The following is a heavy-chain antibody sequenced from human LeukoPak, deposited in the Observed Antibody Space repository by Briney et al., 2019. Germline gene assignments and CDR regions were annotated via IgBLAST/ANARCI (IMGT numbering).Heavy chain of an antibody. D-gene: IGHD1-14*01. CDR1: GYTFTGYY. CDR2: INPNSGGT. J-gene: IGHJ3*02. CDR3: ASCAVLATDAFDI. Sequence: SVKVSCKASGYTFTGYYMHWVRQAPGQGLEWMGWINPNSGGTNYAQKFQGRVTMTRDTSISTAYMELSRLRSDDTAVYYCASCAVLATDAFDIWGQGTMVTVSS. V-gene: IGHV1-2*02.